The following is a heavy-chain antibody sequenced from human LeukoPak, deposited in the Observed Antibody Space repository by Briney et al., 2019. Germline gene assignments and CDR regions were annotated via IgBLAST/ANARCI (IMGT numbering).Heavy chain of an antibody. CDR2: IYYSGST. D-gene: IGHD3-3*01. J-gene: IGHJ4*02. V-gene: IGHV4-59*08. CDR3: ARLRFWVDY. CDR1: GGSISSYY. Sequence: SATLSLTCTVSGGSISSYYWSWIRQPPGKGLEWIGYIYYSGSTNYNPSLKSRVTISVDTSKNQFSLKLSSVTAADTAVYYCARLRFWVDYWGQGTLVTVSS.